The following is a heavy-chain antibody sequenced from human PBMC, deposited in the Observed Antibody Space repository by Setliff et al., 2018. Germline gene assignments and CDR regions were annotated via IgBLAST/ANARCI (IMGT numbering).Heavy chain of an antibody. D-gene: IGHD3-22*01. Sequence: LSLTCAVSGFSISSGYYWGWIRQPPGKGLEWIVNIHHSGKAYYDPSLKSRVTMSVDTSKNHVSLKLSSVTAADTAVYYCARAHTWSLPNDNSGYPGWFDPWGQGTLVTV. J-gene: IGHJ5*02. CDR3: ARAHTWSLPNDNSGYPGWFDP. CDR2: IHHSGKA. V-gene: IGHV4-38-2*01. CDR1: GFSISSGYY.